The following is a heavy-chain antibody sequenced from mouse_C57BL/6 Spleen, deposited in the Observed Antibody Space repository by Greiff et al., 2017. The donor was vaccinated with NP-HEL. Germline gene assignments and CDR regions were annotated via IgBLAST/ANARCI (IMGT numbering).Heavy chain of an antibody. Sequence: VQLQQSGAELVKPGASVKISCKASGYAFRSYWMKWVKQRPGKGLEWVGQIYPGDGDTTYNGKFKGKATLTADKSSSTAYMQLSSLTSEDSAVYFCARIYGSSFYYFDYWGQGTTLTVSS. CDR3: ARIYGSSFYYFDY. V-gene: IGHV1-80*01. CDR2: IYPGDGDT. J-gene: IGHJ2*01. CDR1: GYAFRSYW. D-gene: IGHD1-1*01.